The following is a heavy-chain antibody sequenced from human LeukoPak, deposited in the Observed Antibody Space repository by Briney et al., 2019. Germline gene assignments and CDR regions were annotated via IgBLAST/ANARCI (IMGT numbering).Heavy chain of an antibody. CDR3: AREDHSKYEF. Sequence: GGSLRLSCVASGFTFSSWWMSWVRQAPGKGLEWVASIEQDGSEKYYVDSVKGRFTISKDNAKNSLYLHLNSLRGDDTAVYYCAREDHSKYEFWGQGTLVTVSS. D-gene: IGHD4-11*01. CDR2: IEQDGSEK. J-gene: IGHJ4*02. V-gene: IGHV3-7*01. CDR1: GFTFSSWW.